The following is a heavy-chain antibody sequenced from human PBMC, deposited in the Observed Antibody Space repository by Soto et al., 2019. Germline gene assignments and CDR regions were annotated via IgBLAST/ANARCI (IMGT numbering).Heavy chain of an antibody. Sequence: EVHLLDSGGGLGQSGGSLRLSCAASGFTFDDYAMSWVRQAPGKGLEWVSVISASGTQTYYVDSVKGRFTISRDNSNKTLYLQMDSLRVGETAEYYCAKGGGGGYFAYHYIDVWGKGTTVTVSS. CDR2: ISASGTQT. CDR1: GFTFDDYA. CDR3: AKGGGGGYFAYHYIDV. J-gene: IGHJ6*03. D-gene: IGHD3-22*01. V-gene: IGHV3-23*01.